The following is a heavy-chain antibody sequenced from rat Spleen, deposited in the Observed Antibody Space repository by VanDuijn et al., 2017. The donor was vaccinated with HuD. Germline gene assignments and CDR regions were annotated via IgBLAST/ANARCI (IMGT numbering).Heavy chain of an antibody. V-gene: IGHV3-1*01. Sequence: DVQLQESGPDLVKPSQSLSLTCSVTDYSITSNFWGWIRKFPGNKMEWMGYISYSGVTSYNPSLKGRVSITRDTSKNQFFLQLNSVTSEDTATYYCATLGLGYYFDYWGQGVMVTVSS. CDR1: DYSITSNF. D-gene: IGHD4-6*01. CDR2: ISYSGVT. J-gene: IGHJ2*01. CDR3: ATLGLGYYFDY.